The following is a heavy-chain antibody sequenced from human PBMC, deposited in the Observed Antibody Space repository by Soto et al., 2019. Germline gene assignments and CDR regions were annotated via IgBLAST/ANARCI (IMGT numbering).Heavy chain of an antibody. CDR3: ARGDLRGDY. J-gene: IGHJ4*02. CDR2: INHSGST. D-gene: IGHD1-26*01. CDR1: GGSFSDYY. V-gene: IGHV4-34*01. Sequence: QVLLQQWGAGLLKPSETLSLTCAVYGGSFSDYYWTWIRQPPGKGLEWIGEINHSGSTKYIPSLKIRVTISVDTTKSQFSLNLSSVTAADTAVYYCARGDLRGDYWGQGSLVTVSS.